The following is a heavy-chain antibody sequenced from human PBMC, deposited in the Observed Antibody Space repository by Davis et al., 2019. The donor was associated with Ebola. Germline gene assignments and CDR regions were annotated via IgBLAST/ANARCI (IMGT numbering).Heavy chain of an antibody. CDR2: IKQDGSEK. V-gene: IGHV3-7*01. D-gene: IGHD3-10*01. CDR3: ARVGQWFGELLYEFYFDY. Sequence: GESLKISCAASGFTFSSYWMSWVRQAPGKGLEWVANIKQDGSEKYYVDSVKGRFTISRDNAKNSLYLQMNSLRAEDTAVYYCARVGQWFGELLYEFYFDYWGQGTLVTVSS. CDR1: GFTFSSYW. J-gene: IGHJ4*02.